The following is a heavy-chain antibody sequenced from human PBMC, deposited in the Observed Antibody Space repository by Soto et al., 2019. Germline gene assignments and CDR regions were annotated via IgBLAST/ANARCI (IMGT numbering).Heavy chain of an antibody. CDR3: ATAYGPNWFDH. CDR1: VYSLTELS. Sequence: XSVKVSCKGSVYSLTELSMHWVRQAPGKGLEWMGGFDPEDGETIYAQKFQGRVTMTEDTSTDTAYMELSSLRSEDTAVYYCATAYGPNWFDHWGQGTLVTVSS. V-gene: IGHV1-24*01. CDR2: FDPEDGET. D-gene: IGHD4-17*01. J-gene: IGHJ5*02.